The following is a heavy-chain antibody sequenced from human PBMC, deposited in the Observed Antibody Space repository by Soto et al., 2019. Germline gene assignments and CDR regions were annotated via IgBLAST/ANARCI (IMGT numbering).Heavy chain of an antibody. CDR1: GYTFTHYY. CDR2: INPASGST. D-gene: IGHD6-13*01. CDR3: ARDLAAGDY. V-gene: IGHV1-46*01. J-gene: IGHJ4*02. Sequence: QVQLVQSGAEVKKPGASGKLSCRTSGYTFTHYYIHWVRQAPGQGLELLAIINPASGSTNYAQDFQGRVTLTMDTSTTTVYMELSGLRAEDTAIFYCARDLAAGDYWGQGTLVTVSS.